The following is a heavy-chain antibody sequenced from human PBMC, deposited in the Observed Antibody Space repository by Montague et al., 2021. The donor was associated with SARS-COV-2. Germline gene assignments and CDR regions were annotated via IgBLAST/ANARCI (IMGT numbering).Heavy chain of an antibody. CDR3: AKDRQLVGDDAFDI. D-gene: IGHD6-13*01. J-gene: IGHJ3*02. CDR2: ISICDGNT. Sequence: SLRLSCAASGFTFSSYAMSWVRQAPGKGLEWVSTISICDGNTYYADSVKGRFTISRDKSKNTLYLQMNSLRAEDTAVYYCAKDRQLVGDDAFDIWGQGTMVTVSS. V-gene: IGHV3-23*01. CDR1: GFTFSSYA.